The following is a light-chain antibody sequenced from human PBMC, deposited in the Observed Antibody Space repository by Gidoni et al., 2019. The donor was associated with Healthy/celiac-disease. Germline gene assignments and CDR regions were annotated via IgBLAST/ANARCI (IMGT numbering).Light chain of an antibody. Sequence: DIVMTQSPLSLPVTPGEQASISCTYSQSLLHSNGYHYLDWYLQKPGQSPQLLLYAGSNRASGVPDRFSGSGAGTDFTLNISRVEAEDVGVYYCMHALQPSFTFGPGTKVDIK. CDR2: AGS. CDR1: QSLLHSNGYHY. CDR3: MHALQPSFT. J-gene: IGKJ3*01. V-gene: IGKV2-28*01.